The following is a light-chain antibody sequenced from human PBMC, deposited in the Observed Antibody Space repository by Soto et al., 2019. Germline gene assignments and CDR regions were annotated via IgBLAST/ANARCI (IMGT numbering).Light chain of an antibody. Sequence: EIVLTQSPATLSLSPGERATLSCRASQSVTNSLAWYQQKPGQAPRLLVYDASNRATGIPTRFSGSGSGTDFTLTISNLEPEAFAVYYCHQNISWPLTFGGGTKVEIK. V-gene: IGKV3-11*01. CDR1: QSVTNS. CDR3: HQNISWPLT. CDR2: DAS. J-gene: IGKJ4*01.